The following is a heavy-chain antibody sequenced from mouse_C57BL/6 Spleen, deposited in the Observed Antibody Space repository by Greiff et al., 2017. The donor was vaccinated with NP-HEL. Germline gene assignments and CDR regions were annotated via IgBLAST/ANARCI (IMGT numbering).Heavy chain of an antibody. V-gene: IGHV5-16*01. D-gene: IGHD4-1*01. CDR3: ARALGRRYWYFDV. J-gene: IGHJ1*03. CDR2: INYDGSST. CDR1: GFTFSDYY. Sequence: EVHLVESEGGLVQPGSSMKLSCTASGFTFSDYYMAWVRQVPEKGLEWVANINYDGSSTYYLDSLKSRFIISRDNAKNILYLQMSSLKSEDTATYYCARALGRRYWYFDVWGTGTTVTVSS.